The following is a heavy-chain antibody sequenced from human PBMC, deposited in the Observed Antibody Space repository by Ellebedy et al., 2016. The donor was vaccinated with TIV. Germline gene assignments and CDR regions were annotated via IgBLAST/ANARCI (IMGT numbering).Heavy chain of an antibody. D-gene: IGHD4-11*01. CDR3: ARYHYRTFDP. CDR1: GFTFSSHW. Sequence: PGGSLRLSCAASGFTFSSHWMHWVRQAPGKGLVWVSRINSDGSSTSYADSVKGRFTISRDNAKNSLYLQMDSLTDEDTAVYYCARYHYRTFDPWGQGTLVTVSS. J-gene: IGHJ5*02. CDR2: INSDGSST. V-gene: IGHV3-74*01.